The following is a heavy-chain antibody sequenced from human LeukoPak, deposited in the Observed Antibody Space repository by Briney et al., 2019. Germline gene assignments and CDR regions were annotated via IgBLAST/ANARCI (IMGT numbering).Heavy chain of an antibody. CDR3: ARHQYYYGSGSYSGFDP. V-gene: IGHV4-39*01. Sequence: SETLSLTCTFSGGSISSISYYWGWIRQPPGKGLGWIGSIYYSGRTYNNPSLKSRVTISEDTSKNQFSLKLSSVTAADTAVYYCARHQYYYGSGSYSGFDPWGQGTLVTVSS. D-gene: IGHD3-10*01. CDR1: GGSISSISYY. CDR2: IYYSGRT. J-gene: IGHJ5*02.